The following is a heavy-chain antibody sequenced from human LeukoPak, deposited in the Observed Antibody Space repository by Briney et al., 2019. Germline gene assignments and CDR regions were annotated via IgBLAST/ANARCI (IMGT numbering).Heavy chain of an antibody. Sequence: SQTLSLTCAVSGGSISSGGYSWNWVRQPPGKGLEWIVYIYHSGSTYYNPSLKSRVTISVDRSKNQFSLNLSSVTAADTAVYYCARLYCGGGSCYSGQFDYWGQGTLVTVSS. CDR3: ARLYCGGGSCYSGQFDY. V-gene: IGHV4-30-2*01. J-gene: IGHJ4*02. CDR2: IYHSGST. CDR1: GGSISSGGYS. D-gene: IGHD2-15*01.